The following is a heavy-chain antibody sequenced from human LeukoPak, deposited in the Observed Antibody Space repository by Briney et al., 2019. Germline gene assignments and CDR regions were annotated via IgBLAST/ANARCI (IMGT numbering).Heavy chain of an antibody. Sequence: GGSLRLSCAASGFTFSSYGMSWVRQAPGKGLEWVSAISGRGGSTYYADSVKGRFTISRDNSKNTLYLQMNSLRAEDTAVYYCAKDAYLIAVAGNYFDYWGQGTLVTVSS. V-gene: IGHV3-23*01. CDR3: AKDAYLIAVAGNYFDY. CDR2: ISGRGGST. J-gene: IGHJ4*02. CDR1: GFTFSSYG. D-gene: IGHD6-19*01.